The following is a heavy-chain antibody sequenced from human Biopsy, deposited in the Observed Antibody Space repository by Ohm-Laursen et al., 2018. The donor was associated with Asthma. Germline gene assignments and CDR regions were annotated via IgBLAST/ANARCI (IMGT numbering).Heavy chain of an antibody. CDR2: VSSDGHNK. J-gene: IGHJ3*02. D-gene: IGHD3-22*01. CDR3: ARQSGQEYGDSIPFDT. V-gene: IGHV3-30*03. Sequence: SLRLSCAASGFVFSQCVMHWVRQGPGKGLEWVALVSSDGHNKYYEDSVKGRFTISRDNSRNRLYLQINSLTVEDSAVYFCARQSGQEYGDSIPFDTWGQGTKVAVSS. CDR1: GFVFSQCV.